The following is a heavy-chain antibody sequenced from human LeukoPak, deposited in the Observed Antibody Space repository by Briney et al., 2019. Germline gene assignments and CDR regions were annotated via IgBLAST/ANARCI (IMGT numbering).Heavy chain of an antibody. V-gene: IGHV4-30-2*01. Sequence: SETLSLTCTVSGGSISSGGYYWSWIRQPPGKGLEWIGYIYHSGSTYYNPSLKSRVTISVDRSKNQFSLKLSSVTAADTAVYYCASQASLVVPAAINFDYWGQGTLVTVSS. CDR1: GGSISSGGYY. CDR3: ASQASLVVPAAINFDY. CDR2: IYHSGST. J-gene: IGHJ4*02. D-gene: IGHD2-2*01.